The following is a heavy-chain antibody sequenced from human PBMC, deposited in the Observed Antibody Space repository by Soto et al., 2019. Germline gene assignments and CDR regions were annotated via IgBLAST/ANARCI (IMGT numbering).Heavy chain of an antibody. Sequence: GGSLRLSCAASGFTFSSYAMSWVRQAPGKGLEWVSAISGSGGSTYYADSVKDRFTISRDNSRNTLDLQMNNLRTEDTGVYFCARDIYSYGSVGTPDIWGQGTMVTVSS. D-gene: IGHD5-18*01. CDR2: ISGSGGST. V-gene: IGHV3-23*01. CDR3: ARDIYSYGSVGTPDI. CDR1: GFTFSSYA. J-gene: IGHJ3*02.